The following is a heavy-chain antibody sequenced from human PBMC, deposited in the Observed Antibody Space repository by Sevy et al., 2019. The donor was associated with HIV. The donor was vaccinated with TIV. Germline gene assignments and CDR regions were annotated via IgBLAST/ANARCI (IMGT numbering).Heavy chain of an antibody. CDR3: SNQKLGRQLGNVFDY. J-gene: IGHJ4*02. Sequence: GGSLRLSCAASGFTFSNYGMHWVRQAPGKGLEWVAVISHDRSSKNFADSVKGRFNISRDNSKNTLYLQKDSLRPDDTALYYCSNQKLGRQLGNVFDYWGRGALVTVSS. CDR2: ISHDRSSK. D-gene: IGHD6-13*01. CDR1: GFTFSNYG. V-gene: IGHV3-30*18.